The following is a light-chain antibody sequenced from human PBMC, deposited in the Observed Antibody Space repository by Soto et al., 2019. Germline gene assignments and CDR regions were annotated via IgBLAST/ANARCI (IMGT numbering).Light chain of an antibody. Sequence: QSALTQPASVSGSPGQSITISCTGTSSDVGGYNYVSWYQQHPGKAPKLMIYDVSNRPSGVSNRFSGSKSGNTASLTISGLQAEDEDDYYCSSYTSSSTLMVFSGGTKLTVL. CDR2: DVS. CDR3: SSYTSSSTLMV. CDR1: SSDVGGYNY. J-gene: IGLJ2*01. V-gene: IGLV2-14*01.